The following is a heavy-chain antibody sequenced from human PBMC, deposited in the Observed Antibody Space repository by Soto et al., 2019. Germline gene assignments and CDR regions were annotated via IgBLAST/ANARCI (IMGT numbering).Heavy chain of an antibody. D-gene: IGHD2-2*01. Sequence: EVQLVESGGGLVKPGGSLRLSCAASGFTFSNYSMDWVRQTPGKGLEWVSSISSSSSYIYYADSVKGRFTISRDNAKNSLYLQMNSLRAEDTAVYYCAREGYCISTGCPSPLDYWGQGTLVTVSS. CDR2: ISSSSSYI. J-gene: IGHJ4*02. V-gene: IGHV3-21*01. CDR1: GFTFSNYS. CDR3: AREGYCISTGCPSPLDY.